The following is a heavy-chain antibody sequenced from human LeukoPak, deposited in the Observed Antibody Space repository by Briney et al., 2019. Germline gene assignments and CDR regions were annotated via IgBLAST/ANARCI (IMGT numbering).Heavy chain of an antibody. CDR3: AGPSGEGYSFRSLDN. CDR1: GFTFSSNA. V-gene: IGHV3-23*01. D-gene: IGHD3-16*02. CDR2: ISWRGRST. J-gene: IGHJ4*02. Sequence: GVSLRLSCAASGFTFSSNALSWVRQAPGKGLEWSSAISWRGRSTYKADTVKGRFTISRDNAKNTLYLQVSSLRDGDTAVYHCAGPSGEGYSFRSLDNWGQGALLTVSS.